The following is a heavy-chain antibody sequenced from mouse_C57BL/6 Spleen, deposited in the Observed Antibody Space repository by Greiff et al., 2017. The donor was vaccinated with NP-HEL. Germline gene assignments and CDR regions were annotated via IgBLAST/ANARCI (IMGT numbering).Heavy chain of an antibody. CDR2: IYPGGGDT. Sequence: VQLQESGPELVKPGASVKISCKASGYAFSSSWMNWVKQRPGKGLEWIGWIYPGGGDTNYTGKFKGQATLTAAKSSSNAYMQLSSLTSEDSAVCVCAYSNYGYWGQGTTLTVSS. CDR1: GYAFSSSW. D-gene: IGHD2-5*01. J-gene: IGHJ2*01. CDR3: AYSNYGY. V-gene: IGHV1-82*01.